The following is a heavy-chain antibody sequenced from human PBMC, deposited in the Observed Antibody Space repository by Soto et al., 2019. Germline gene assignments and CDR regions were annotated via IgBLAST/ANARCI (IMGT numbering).Heavy chain of an antibody. Sequence: ESLKISCAAAGFTFRSYGMSWVRQAPGKGLEWVSVISGSGISIDYADSVKGRFTISRDNSKNTLYLQMSRLRAEDTAVYYCAKRSFDYDSSGSYSRSGAFDFWGQGTMVTVSS. J-gene: IGHJ3*01. D-gene: IGHD3-22*01. CDR2: ISGSGISI. V-gene: IGHV3-23*01. CDR1: GFTFRSYG. CDR3: AKRSFDYDSSGSYSRSGAFDF.